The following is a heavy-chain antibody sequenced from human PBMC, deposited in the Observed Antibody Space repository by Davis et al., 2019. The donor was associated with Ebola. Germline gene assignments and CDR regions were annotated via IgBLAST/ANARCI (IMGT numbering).Heavy chain of an antibody. J-gene: IGHJ3*02. CDR1: GFTFSSYA. CDR2: ISGSGGST. CDR3: AKAPFITMVRGVITNDAFDI. Sequence: GESLKISCAASGFTFSSYAMSWVRQAPGKGLEWVSAISGSGGSTYYADSVKGRFTISRDNSKNTLYLQMNSLRAEDTAVYYSAKAPFITMVRGVITNDAFDIWGQGTMVTVSS. D-gene: IGHD3-10*01. V-gene: IGHV3-23*01.